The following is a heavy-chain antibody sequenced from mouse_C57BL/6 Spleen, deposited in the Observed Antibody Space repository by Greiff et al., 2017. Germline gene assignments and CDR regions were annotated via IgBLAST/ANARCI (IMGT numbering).Heavy chain of an antibody. D-gene: IGHD4-1*01. CDR1: GFTFSSYA. V-gene: IGHV5-4*01. CDR3: ARDRTNWAFDY. CDR2: ISDGGSYT. Sequence: DVKLVESGGGLVKPGGSLKLSCAASGFTFSSYAMSWVRQTPEKRLEWVATISDGGSYTYYPDNVKGRFTISRDNAKNNLYLQMSHLKSEDTAMYYCARDRTNWAFDYWGQGTTLTVSS. J-gene: IGHJ2*01.